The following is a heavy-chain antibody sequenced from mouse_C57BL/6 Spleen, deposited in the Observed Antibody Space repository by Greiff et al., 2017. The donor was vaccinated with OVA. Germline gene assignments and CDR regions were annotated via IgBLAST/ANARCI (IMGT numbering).Heavy chain of an antibody. D-gene: IGHD1-1*01. CDR3: AKHGSRVGAVDY. CDR2: ICRGGST. CDR1: GFSLTSYG. J-gene: IGHJ4*01. Sequence: VQLQQPGPGLVQPSQSLSISCTVSGFSLTSYGVTWVRQSPGKGLEWLGVICRGGSTDNTAAFMSSLSITKDNSKSQVFFKMNSLQADDTAIYYCAKHGSRVGAVDYWGQGTSVTVSA. V-gene: IGHV2-5*01.